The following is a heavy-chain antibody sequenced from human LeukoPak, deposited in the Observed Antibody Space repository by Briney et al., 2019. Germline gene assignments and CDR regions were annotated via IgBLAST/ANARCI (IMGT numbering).Heavy chain of an antibody. CDR3: ANPPPQPVAPARYAFDI. D-gene: IGHD2-15*01. CDR2: IIPIFGTP. J-gene: IGHJ3*02. V-gene: IGHV1-69*05. CDR1: GGTFNSFV. Sequence: ASVKVSCKASGGTFNSFVINWVRQAPGQGLEWMGGIIPIFGTPIYPQKFHDRVPITTEETPSTPCIGLSNLKFAGTAIYYCANPPPQPVAPARYAFDIWGQGTMVTVSS.